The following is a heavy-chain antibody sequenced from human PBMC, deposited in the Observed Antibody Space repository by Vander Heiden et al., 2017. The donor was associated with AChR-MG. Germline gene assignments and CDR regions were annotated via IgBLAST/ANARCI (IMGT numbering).Heavy chain of an antibody. CDR3: ARDEILTGYHVY. CDR1: GFTFSSYS. V-gene: IGHV3-21*01. Sequence: EVQLVESGGGLVKPGGSLRLSCAASGFTFSSYSMNWVRQAPGKGLEWVSSISSSSSYIYYADSVKGRFTISRDNAKNSLYLKMKSMRAEDTAVYYCARDEILTGYHVYWGQGTLVTVSS. CDR2: ISSSSSYI. D-gene: IGHD3-9*01. J-gene: IGHJ4*02.